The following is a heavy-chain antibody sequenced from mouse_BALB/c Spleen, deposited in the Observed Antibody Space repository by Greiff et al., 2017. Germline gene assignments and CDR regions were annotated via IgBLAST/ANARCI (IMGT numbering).Heavy chain of an antibody. J-gene: IGHJ2*01. CDR1: GFTFSDYY. V-gene: IGHV5-4*02. Sequence: EVMLVESGGGLVKPGGSLKLSCAASGFTFSDYYMYWVRQTPEKRLEWVATISDGGSYTFYPDSVKGRFTISRDNAKNNLYLQMSSLKSEDTAMYYCAREGKSLVTGTFDYWGQGTTLTVSS. CDR2: ISDGGSYT. D-gene: IGHD4-1*01. CDR3: AREGKSLVTGTFDY.